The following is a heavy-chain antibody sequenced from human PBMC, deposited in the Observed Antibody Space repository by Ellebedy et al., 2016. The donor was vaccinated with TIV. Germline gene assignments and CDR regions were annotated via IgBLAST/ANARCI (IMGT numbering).Heavy chain of an antibody. V-gene: IGHV5-51*01. J-gene: IGHJ2*01. D-gene: IGHD7-27*01. CDR2: VYPGDSDS. Sequence: GESLKISCTGSGYKFSNFWIAWVRQMPGKGLEWMGLVYPGDSDSRISPSFQGHVTMSADKSIGPAYLQWDSLKASDTAIYYCGRRQGWGHHNWYIELWGRGTLITVSS. CDR1: GYKFSNFW. CDR3: GRRQGWGHHNWYIEL.